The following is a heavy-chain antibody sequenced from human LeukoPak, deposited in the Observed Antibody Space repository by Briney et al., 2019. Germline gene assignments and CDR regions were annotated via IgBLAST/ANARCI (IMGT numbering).Heavy chain of an antibody. Sequence: PSETLSLTCTVSGGSISSYYWSWIRQPPGKGLEWIGYIYYSGSTNYNPSLKSRVTISVDTSKNQFSLKLSSVTAADTAVYYCAREGYSSNWYDYWGQGTLVTVSS. CDR2: IYYSGST. D-gene: IGHD6-13*01. CDR1: GGSISSYY. J-gene: IGHJ5*01. V-gene: IGHV4-59*01. CDR3: AREGYSSNWYDY.